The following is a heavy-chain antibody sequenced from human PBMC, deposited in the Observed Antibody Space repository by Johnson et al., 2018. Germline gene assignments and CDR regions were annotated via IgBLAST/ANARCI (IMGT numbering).Heavy chain of an antibody. CDR2: ISYDGSNK. Sequence: QVQLVESGGGVVEPGRSLRLSCAASGFTFSSYGMHWVRQAPGKGPEWVAVISYDGSNKYYADSVKGRFTISRDKSKNTLYLQMNSLRAEDTAVYYCAKVPYSSSSHPQHWGQGTLVTVSS. CDR1: GFTFSSYG. CDR3: AKVPYSSSSHPQH. J-gene: IGHJ1*01. V-gene: IGHV3-30*18. D-gene: IGHD6-6*01.